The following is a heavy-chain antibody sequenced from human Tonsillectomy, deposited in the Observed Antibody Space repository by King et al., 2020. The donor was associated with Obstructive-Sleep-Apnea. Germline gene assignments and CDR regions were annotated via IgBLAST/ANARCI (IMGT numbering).Heavy chain of an antibody. CDR3: AKPSYSGSWYDH. D-gene: IGHD6-13*01. Sequence: VQLVESGGGVVQPGRSLRLSCAASGFTFSSYGMHWVRQAPGKGLEWVAVISYDGINQYYADSVKGRFTISRDNSKNTLYLQMNSLRAEDTAVYYCAKPSYSGSWYDHWGQGILVSVSS. V-gene: IGHV3-30*18. J-gene: IGHJ5*02. CDR1: GFTFSSYG. CDR2: ISYDGINQ.